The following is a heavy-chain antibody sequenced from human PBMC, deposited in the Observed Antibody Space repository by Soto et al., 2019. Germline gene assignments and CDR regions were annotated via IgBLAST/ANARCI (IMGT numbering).Heavy chain of an antibody. CDR2: IYSGGST. CDR1: GFTVSSNY. Sequence: GGSLRLSCAASGFTVSSNYMSWVRQAPGKGLEWVSVIYSGGSTYYADSVKGRFTISRHNSKNTLYLQMNSLRAEDTAVYYCARDLRNYDSSGYYHDAFDIGGQGTMVTVSS. D-gene: IGHD3-22*01. V-gene: IGHV3-53*04. CDR3: ARDLRNYDSSGYYHDAFDI. J-gene: IGHJ3*02.